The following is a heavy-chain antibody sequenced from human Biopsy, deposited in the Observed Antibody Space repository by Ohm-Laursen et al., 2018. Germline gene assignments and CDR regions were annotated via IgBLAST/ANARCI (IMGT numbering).Heavy chain of an antibody. CDR2: ISGIGATS. CDR3: AKGGSITIFGVVINNCFDP. D-gene: IGHD3-3*01. J-gene: IGHJ5*02. V-gene: IGHV3-11*01. CDR1: GFTFSDYY. Sequence: SLRLSCAASGFTFSDYYMSWIRQAPGRGLEWVSHISGIGATSYYADSVKGRFTISRDNSKNTLYLQMNSVRADDTAIYYCAKGGSITIFGVVINNCFDPWGQGTRVTVSS.